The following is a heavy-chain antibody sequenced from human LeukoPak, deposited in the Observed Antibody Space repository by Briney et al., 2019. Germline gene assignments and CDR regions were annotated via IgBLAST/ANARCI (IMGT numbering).Heavy chain of an antibody. Sequence: SETLSLTCTVSGGSVSSGSYYWSWIRQPPGKGLEWIGYIYYSGSTNYNPSLKSRVTISVDTSKNQFSLKLSSVTAADTAVYYCARVGYSYGYDFDYWGQGTLVTVS. V-gene: IGHV4-61*01. CDR2: IYYSGST. J-gene: IGHJ4*02. CDR1: GGSVSSGSYY. D-gene: IGHD5-18*01. CDR3: ARVGYSYGYDFDY.